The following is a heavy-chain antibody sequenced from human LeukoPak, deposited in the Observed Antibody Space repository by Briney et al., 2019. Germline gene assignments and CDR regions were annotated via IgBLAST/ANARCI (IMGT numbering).Heavy chain of an antibody. Sequence: QTGGSLRLSCAASGFTFSSYAMSWVRQAPGKGLEWVSAISGSGGSTYYADSVKGRFTISRDNAKNSLYLQMNSLRAEDTAVYYCARDYGGNSAPHLFDYWGQGTLVTVSS. CDR3: ARDYGGNSAPHLFDY. CDR2: ISGSGGST. CDR1: GFTFSSYA. V-gene: IGHV3-23*01. D-gene: IGHD4-23*01. J-gene: IGHJ4*02.